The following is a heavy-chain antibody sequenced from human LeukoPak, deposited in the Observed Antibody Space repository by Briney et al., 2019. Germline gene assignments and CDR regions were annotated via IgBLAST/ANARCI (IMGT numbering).Heavy chain of an antibody. CDR1: GGSISSSSYY. V-gene: IGHV4-39*07. CDR3: ARDISKPLNDAFDI. J-gene: IGHJ3*02. Sequence: SETLSLTCTVSGGSISSSSYYWGWIRQPPGKGLEWIGSIHYSGSTYYNPSLKSRVTISVDTSKNQFSLKLSSVTAADTAVYYCARDISKPLNDAFDIWGQGTMVTVSS. CDR2: IHYSGST. D-gene: IGHD3-3*02.